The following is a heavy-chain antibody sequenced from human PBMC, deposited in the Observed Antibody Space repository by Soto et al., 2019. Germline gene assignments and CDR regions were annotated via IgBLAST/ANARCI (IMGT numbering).Heavy chain of an antibody. CDR3: AREWGYCSGGSCYSGRGPSWFDP. D-gene: IGHD2-15*01. CDR2: IIPIFGTA. Sequence: QVQLVQSGAEVKKPGSSVKVSCKASGGTFSSYAISWVRQAPGQGLEWMGGIIPIFGTANYAQKFQGRVTITADESTSTAYMELSSLRSEDTAVYYCAREWGYCSGGSCYSGRGPSWFDPWGQGTLVTVSS. CDR1: GGTFSSYA. J-gene: IGHJ5*02. V-gene: IGHV1-69*01.